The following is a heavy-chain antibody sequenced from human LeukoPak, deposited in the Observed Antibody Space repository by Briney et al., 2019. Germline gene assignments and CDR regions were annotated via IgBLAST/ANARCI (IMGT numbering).Heavy chain of an antibody. CDR2: INHSGST. Sequence: SETLSLTCAVYGGSFSGYHWSWIRQPPGKGLEWIGEINHSGSTNYNPSLKSRVTISVDTSKNQFSLKLSSVTAADTAVYYCASLRRGYSYGPNYYYYYGMDVWGQGTTVTVSS. V-gene: IGHV4-34*01. CDR1: GGSFSGYH. D-gene: IGHD5-18*01. CDR3: ASLRRGYSYGPNYYYYYGMDV. J-gene: IGHJ6*02.